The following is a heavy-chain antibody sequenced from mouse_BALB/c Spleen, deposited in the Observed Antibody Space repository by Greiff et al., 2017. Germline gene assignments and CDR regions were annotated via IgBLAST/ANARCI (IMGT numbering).Heavy chain of an antibody. J-gene: IGHJ4*01. Sequence: EVKLEESGGGLVKPGGSLKLSCAASGFTFSSYAMSWVRQTPEKRLEWVASISSGGSTYYPDSVKGRFTISRDNARNILYLQMSSLRSEDTAMYYCARAGLWDGAMDYWGQGTSVTVSS. D-gene: IGHD4-1*01. CDR3: ARAGLWDGAMDY. CDR2: ISSGGST. CDR1: GFTFSSYA. V-gene: IGHV5-6-5*01.